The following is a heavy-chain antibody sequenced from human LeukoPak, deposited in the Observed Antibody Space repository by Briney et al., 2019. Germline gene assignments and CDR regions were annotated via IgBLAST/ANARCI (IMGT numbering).Heavy chain of an antibody. Sequence: GGSLRLACVASGFAFSTAWMHWARQTPGKGLVWVSHINGDGRRINYADDVKGLFTISRDNAKNTLYLQMNSLRVEDTAVYYCVRDLPRTSGPWGQGTLVTVSS. CDR3: VRDLPRTSGP. V-gene: IGHV3-74*01. CDR1: GFAFSTAW. J-gene: IGHJ5*02. CDR2: INGDGRRI. D-gene: IGHD3-10*01.